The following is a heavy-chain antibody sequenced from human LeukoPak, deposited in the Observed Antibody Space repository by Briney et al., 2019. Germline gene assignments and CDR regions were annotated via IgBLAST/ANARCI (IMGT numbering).Heavy chain of an antibody. J-gene: IGHJ6*02. CDR3: AKDLLGYYYYGMDV. CDR2: ISWNSGSI. Sequence: DPGRSLRLSCAASGFTFDDYAMHWVRQAPGKGLEWVSSISWNSGSIGYADSVKGRFTISRDNAKNSLYLQMNSLRAEDTALYYCAKDLLGYYYYGMDVWGQGTTVTVSS. V-gene: IGHV3-9*01. CDR1: GFTFDDYA. D-gene: IGHD2-8*02.